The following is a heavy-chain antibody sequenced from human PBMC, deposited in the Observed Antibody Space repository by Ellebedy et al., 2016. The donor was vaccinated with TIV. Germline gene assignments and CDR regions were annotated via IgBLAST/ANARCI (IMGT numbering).Heavy chain of an antibody. J-gene: IGHJ4*02. CDR1: GGSISSYY. D-gene: IGHD2-15*01. V-gene: IGHV4-59*12. CDR2: IYYSGST. Sequence: MPGGSLRLSCTVSGGSISSYYWSWIRQPPGKGLEWIGYIYYSGSTNYNPSLKSRVTISVDESKNQFSLKLSSVTAADTAVYYCARLDDIVVVDWGQGTLVTVSS. CDR3: ARLDDIVVVD.